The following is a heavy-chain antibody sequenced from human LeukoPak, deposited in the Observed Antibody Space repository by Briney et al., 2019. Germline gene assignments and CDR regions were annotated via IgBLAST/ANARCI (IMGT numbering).Heavy chain of an antibody. CDR1: GGSISSYY. D-gene: IGHD5-18*01. V-gene: IGHV4-59*01. Sequence: PSETLSLTCTVSGGSISSYYWSWIRQPPGKGLEWIGYIYYSGSTNYNPSLKSRVTTSVDTSKNQFSLKMSSVTAADTAVYYCAREVYSYGYGALDYWGQGTLVTVSS. J-gene: IGHJ4*02. CDR2: IYYSGST. CDR3: AREVYSYGYGALDY.